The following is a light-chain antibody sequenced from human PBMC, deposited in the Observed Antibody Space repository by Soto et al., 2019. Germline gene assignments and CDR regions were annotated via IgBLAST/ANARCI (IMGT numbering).Light chain of an antibody. V-gene: IGKV3-15*01. CDR2: GAS. Sequence: EIVMTQSPATLSVSPGERATLSCRASQSVSSNFAWYQQKPGQAPRLLIYGASTRATGIPARFSGIGSGTEFTLTISSLQSENFAVYYCQQYNNWPPWTFGQGTQVEIK. J-gene: IGKJ1*01. CDR1: QSVSSN. CDR3: QQYNNWPPWT.